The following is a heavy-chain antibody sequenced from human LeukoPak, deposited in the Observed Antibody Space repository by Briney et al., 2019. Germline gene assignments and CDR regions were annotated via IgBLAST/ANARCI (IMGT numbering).Heavy chain of an antibody. V-gene: IGHV1-69*04. CDR3: AKDLGSIVVVTANDAFDI. D-gene: IGHD2-21*02. J-gene: IGHJ3*02. CDR2: IIPILGIA. Sequence: SVKVSCKASGGTFSSYAISWVRQAPGQGLEWMGRIIPILGIANYAQKFQGRVTITADKSTSTAYMELSSLRSEDTAVYYCAKDLGSIVVVTANDAFDIWGQGTMVTVSS. CDR1: GGTFSSYA.